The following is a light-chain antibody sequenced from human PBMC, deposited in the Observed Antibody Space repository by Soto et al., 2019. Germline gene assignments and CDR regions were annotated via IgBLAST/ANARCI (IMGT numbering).Light chain of an antibody. CDR3: QQYYDYSWT. Sequence: DVQMTQSPSTLSASVGDRVTITCRASQSISNWLAWFQQKPGKAPKFLIYKASNLESWVPSTFSGSASGTEFTLTISSLQPDDFATYYCQQYYDYSWTFGQGTKVDIK. CDR2: KAS. CDR1: QSISNW. V-gene: IGKV1-5*03. J-gene: IGKJ1*01.